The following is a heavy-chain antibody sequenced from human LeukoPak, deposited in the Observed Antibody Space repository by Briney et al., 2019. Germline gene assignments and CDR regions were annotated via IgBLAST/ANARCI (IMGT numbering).Heavy chain of an antibody. CDR3: AKVLVAPAAVDY. Sequence: PGGSLRLSCAASGFTFSSYSMNWVRQAPGKGLEWVSAISGSGGSTYYADSVKGRFTISRDNSKNTLYLQMNSLRAEDTAVYYCAKVLVAPAAVDYWGQGTLVTVSS. V-gene: IGHV3-23*01. D-gene: IGHD2-2*01. J-gene: IGHJ4*02. CDR2: ISGSGGST. CDR1: GFTFSSYS.